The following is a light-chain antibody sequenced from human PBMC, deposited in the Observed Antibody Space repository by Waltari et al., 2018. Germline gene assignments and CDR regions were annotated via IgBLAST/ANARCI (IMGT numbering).Light chain of an antibody. V-gene: IGLV2-8*01. CDR1: RSYVGFYDH. CDR2: EVT. CDR3: SSDAGSNTMI. J-gene: IGLJ2*01. Sequence: QSALTQPPSASGSPGQSVTIPCTGTRSYVGFYDHLPWFQQHPGRAPRLLIYEVTKRPPGVPHRFSGSKSGNTASLTVSGLQDEDEAAYYCSSDAGSNTMIFGGGTKVTVL.